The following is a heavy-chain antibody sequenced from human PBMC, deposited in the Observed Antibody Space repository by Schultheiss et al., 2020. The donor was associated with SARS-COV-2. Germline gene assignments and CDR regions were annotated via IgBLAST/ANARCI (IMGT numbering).Heavy chain of an antibody. Sequence: GGSLRLSCAASGFTFSDYYMSWIRQAPGKGLEWVSYISSSGSTIYYADAVKGRFTISRDNAKNSLYLQMNSLRAEDTAVYYCSKDRGITMVRGVTPLPHYWGQGTLVTVSS. D-gene: IGHD3-10*01. V-gene: IGHV3-11*01. CDR1: GFTFSDYY. CDR3: SKDRGITMVRGVTPLPHY. CDR2: ISSSGSTI. J-gene: IGHJ4*02.